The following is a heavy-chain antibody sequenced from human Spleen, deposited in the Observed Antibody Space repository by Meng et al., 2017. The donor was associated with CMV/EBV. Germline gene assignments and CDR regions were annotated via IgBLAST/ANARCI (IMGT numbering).Heavy chain of an antibody. V-gene: IGHV4-39*01. CDR3: ARPDDMGSSPHDPFDI. CDR1: GGSISSSSYY. D-gene: IGHD1-26*01. CDR2: IYYSGST. Sequence: GSLRLSCTVSGGSISSSSYYWGWIRQPPGKGLEWIGSIYYSGSTYYNPSLKSRVTISVDTSKNQFSLKLSSVTAADTAVYYCARPDDMGSSPHDPFDIWGQGTMVTVSS. J-gene: IGHJ3*02.